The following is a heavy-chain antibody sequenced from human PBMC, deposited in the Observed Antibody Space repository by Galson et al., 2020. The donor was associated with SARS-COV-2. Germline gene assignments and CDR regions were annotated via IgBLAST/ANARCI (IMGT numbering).Heavy chain of an antibody. CDR3: AHRVSGSYWD. CDR2: VHWDDDK. J-gene: IGHJ4*02. Sequence: SGPTLVKPTQPLTLTCTFSGFSLTTNGEGVAWIRQPPGRSLELLEPVHWDDDKRYSPSLQSRPALTKDTSKNQVVLTMTDMDPVDTATYFCAHRVSGSYWDWGQGTLVTVSA. D-gene: IGHD1-26*01. CDR1: GFSLTTNGEG. V-gene: IGHV2-5*02.